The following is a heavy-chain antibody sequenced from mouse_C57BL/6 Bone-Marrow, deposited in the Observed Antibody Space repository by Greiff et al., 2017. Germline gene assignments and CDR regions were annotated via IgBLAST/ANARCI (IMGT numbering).Heavy chain of an antibody. Sequence: VQRVESGPGLVQPSQSLSITCTVSGFSLTSYGVHWVRQSPGKGLEWLGVIWSGGSTDYNAAFISRLSISKDNSKSQVFFKMNSLQADDTARDGSSDYFDYWGQGTTLTVSS. CDR2: IWSGGST. D-gene: IGHD2-3*01. CDR3: SDYFDY. CDR1: GFSLTSYG. J-gene: IGHJ2*01. V-gene: IGHV2-2*01.